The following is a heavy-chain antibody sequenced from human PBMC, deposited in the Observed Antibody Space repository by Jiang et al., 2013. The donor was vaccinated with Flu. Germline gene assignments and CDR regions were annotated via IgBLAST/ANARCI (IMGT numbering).Heavy chain of an antibody. J-gene: IGHJ4*02. CDR1: GDSSSEYY. Sequence: SLTCSVSGDSSSEYYWGWFRQPPGKRLEWIGYIHHSGHTDYNPSLKSRITLSVDTSNSQLSLKLSSATAADTAIYFCARGGGWLSDYWGQGILVTVSS. V-gene: IGHV4-59*01. CDR3: ARGGGWLSDY. D-gene: IGHD6-19*01. CDR2: IHHSGHT.